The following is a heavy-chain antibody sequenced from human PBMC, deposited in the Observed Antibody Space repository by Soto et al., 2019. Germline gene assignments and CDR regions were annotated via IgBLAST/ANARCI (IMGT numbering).Heavy chain of an antibody. V-gene: IGHV3-30-3*01. CDR1: GFIFSSFP. CDR3: ARSYCGDNCALDY. CDR2: VSKDGSDK. J-gene: IGHJ4*02. Sequence: GGSLRLSCEASGFIFSSFPMHWVRQAPGKGLEWVAVVSKDGSDKHYADSVKGRFTISRDNSENTLHLQMNSLRPEDTGVYYCARSYCGDNCALDYWGQGTPVTVSS. D-gene: IGHD2-21*02.